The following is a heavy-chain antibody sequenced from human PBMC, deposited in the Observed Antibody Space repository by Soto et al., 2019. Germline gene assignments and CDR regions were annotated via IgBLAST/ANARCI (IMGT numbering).Heavy chain of an antibody. D-gene: IGHD3-3*01. Sequence: SETLSLTCTVSGDSMYSTSYYWAWFRQPPGKGLEWIGSMSYSGSTFYNPSLKSRVTMSVDTSKNQFYLSLMSVTAADTAVYYCARSSSRAFRSLEWVDPRDCWGQGTPVTVST. J-gene: IGHJ4*02. V-gene: IGHV4-39*01. CDR2: MSYSGST. CDR1: GDSMYSTSYY. CDR3: ARSSSRAFRSLEWVDPRDC.